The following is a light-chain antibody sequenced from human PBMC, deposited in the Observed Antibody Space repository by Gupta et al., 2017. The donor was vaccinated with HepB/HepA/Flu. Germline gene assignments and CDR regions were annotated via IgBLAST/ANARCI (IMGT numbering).Light chain of an antibody. CDR2: DVS. Sequence: EIVLTQSPATLSLSPGERATLSCRASRGVSGYLVWYQQKPGQAPRLLIYDVSNRATGIPARFSGSGSGTDFTLTISSLDPEDFAVYYCQQHGSWPITFGGGTEVEIK. CDR1: RGVSGY. CDR3: QQHGSWPIT. J-gene: IGKJ4*01. V-gene: IGKV3-11*01.